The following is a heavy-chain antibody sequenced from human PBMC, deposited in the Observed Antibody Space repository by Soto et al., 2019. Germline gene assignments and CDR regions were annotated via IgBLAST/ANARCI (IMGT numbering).Heavy chain of an antibody. Sequence: SETLSLTCTVSNDSISPYYWSWIRQPPGKGLEWIGYIYYSGSTNYNPSLKSRVTISVDTSKNQFSLKLSSVTAADTAVYYCARDHSGSYYNWFDPWGQGTLVTVSS. D-gene: IGHD1-26*01. J-gene: IGHJ5*02. CDR3: ARDHSGSYYNWFDP. CDR1: NDSISPYY. CDR2: IYYSGST. V-gene: IGHV4-59*01.